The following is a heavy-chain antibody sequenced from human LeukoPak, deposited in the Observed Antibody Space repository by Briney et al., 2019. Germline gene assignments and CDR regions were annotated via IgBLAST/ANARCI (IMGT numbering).Heavy chain of an antibody. D-gene: IGHD6-19*01. Sequence: GGSLRLSCAGSGFTFSSYSMNWVRQAPGKGLEWVSSITSSSSYIYYADSVKGRFTISRDNAKKSVYLQMNSLRAEDTAVYYCARGSTYSSGWYTGFDYWGREPWSPSPQ. J-gene: IGHJ4*02. CDR3: ARGSTYSSGWYTGFDY. CDR2: ITSSSSYI. CDR1: GFTFSSYS. V-gene: IGHV3-21*01.